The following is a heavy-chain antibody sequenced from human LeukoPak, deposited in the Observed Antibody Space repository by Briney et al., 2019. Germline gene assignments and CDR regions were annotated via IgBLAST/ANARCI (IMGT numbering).Heavy chain of an antibody. D-gene: IGHD5-18*01. Sequence: ASVKVSCKVSGYTLTELSMHWVRQAPGKGLEWMGGFDPEDGETIYAQKFQGRVTMTEDTSTDTAYMELSSLRSEDTAVYYCATGTTGLVDTPMEGGNWFDPWGQGTLVTVSS. J-gene: IGHJ5*02. CDR1: GYTLTELS. V-gene: IGHV1-24*01. CDR2: FDPEDGET. CDR3: ATGTTGLVDTPMEGGNWFDP.